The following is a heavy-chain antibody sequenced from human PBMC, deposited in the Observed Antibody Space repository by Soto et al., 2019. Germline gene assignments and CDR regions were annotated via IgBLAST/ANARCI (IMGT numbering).Heavy chain of an antibody. CDR2: ISYGGGTT. CDR3: AKNPGYYYDSTGYHFDY. V-gene: IGHV3-23*01. D-gene: IGHD3-22*01. Sequence: VPLLESGGGLVQPGGSLRLSCAASEFTFSNYAMSWVRQAPGKGLEWVSAISYGGGTTYYADSVKGRFTISRDNSKNTLYLQMNSLRAEDTAVYYCAKNPGYYYDSTGYHFDYWGQGTLVTVSS. CDR1: EFTFSNYA. J-gene: IGHJ4*02.